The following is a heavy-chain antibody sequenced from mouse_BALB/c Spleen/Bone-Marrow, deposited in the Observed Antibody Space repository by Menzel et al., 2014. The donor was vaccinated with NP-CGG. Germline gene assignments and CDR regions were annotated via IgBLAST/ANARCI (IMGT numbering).Heavy chain of an antibody. D-gene: IGHD1-1*01. CDR2: INPSNGRT. Sequence: VKLMESGAELVKPGASVKLSCKASGYTFISYWMHWVKQRPGQGLEWIGEINPSNGRTNYNEKFKSKATLTVDKSSSTAYMQLSSLTSEDSAAYYCAPYYYGSSYGFYWYFDVWGAGTTVTISS. CDR3: APYYYGSSYGFYWYFDV. CDR1: GYTFISYW. J-gene: IGHJ1*01. V-gene: IGHV1S81*02.